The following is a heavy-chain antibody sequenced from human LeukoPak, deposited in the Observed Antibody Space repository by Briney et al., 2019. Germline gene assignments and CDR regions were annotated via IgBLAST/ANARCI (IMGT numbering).Heavy chain of an antibody. D-gene: IGHD3-22*01. Sequence: SETLSLTCTVSGGSISSGGYYWSWIRQHPGKGLEWIGYIYYSGSTYYNPSLKSRVTISVDTSKNQFSLKLSSVTAADTAVYYCARDVNYYDSSGIRYDAFDIWGQGTMVTVSS. J-gene: IGHJ3*02. CDR2: IYYSGST. CDR3: ARDVNYYDSSGIRYDAFDI. CDR1: GGSISSGGYY. V-gene: IGHV4-31*03.